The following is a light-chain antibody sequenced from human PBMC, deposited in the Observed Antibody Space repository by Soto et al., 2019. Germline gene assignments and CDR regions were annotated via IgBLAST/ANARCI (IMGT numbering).Light chain of an antibody. J-gene: IGKJ1*01. CDR3: QRYSDWPPWT. V-gene: IGKV3-15*01. CDR2: DAS. CDR1: QSVSNN. Sequence: EIVLTQSPGTLSLSPGERATLSCRASQSVSNNYLAWYQQKPGQAPRLLIYDASIRATGIPDRFIGGGSGTEFTLTITSLQSEDFAVYYCQRYSDWPPWTFGQGTKVDIK.